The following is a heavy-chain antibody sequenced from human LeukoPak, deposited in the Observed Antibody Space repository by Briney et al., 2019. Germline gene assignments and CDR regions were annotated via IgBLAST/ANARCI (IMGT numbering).Heavy chain of an antibody. CDR1: GGSISSYY. CDR3: ARSAFLVTAPGLYYFDY. Sequence: SETLSLTCTVSGGSISSYYWSWIRQPAGKGLEWIGHIYNSGSTNYNPSLKGRVTMSVATSKNQFSLHLSSVTAADTAVYYCARSAFLVTAPGLYYFDYWGQGALVAVSS. V-gene: IGHV4-4*07. CDR2: IYNSGST. D-gene: IGHD6-13*01. J-gene: IGHJ4*02.